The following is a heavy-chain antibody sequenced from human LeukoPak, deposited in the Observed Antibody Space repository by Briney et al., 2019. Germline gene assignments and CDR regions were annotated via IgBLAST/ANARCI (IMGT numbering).Heavy chain of an antibody. Sequence: ASVKVSCKASGYTFTDYYMHWVRQAPGQGLEWMGWINPKSGGTKYAQKFQGWVTMTRDTSISTAYMELSSPRSDDTAIYYCARERQNGLDVWGQGTTVTVSS. CDR1: GYTFTDYY. V-gene: IGHV1-2*04. CDR3: ARERQNGLDV. J-gene: IGHJ6*02. CDR2: INPKSGGT.